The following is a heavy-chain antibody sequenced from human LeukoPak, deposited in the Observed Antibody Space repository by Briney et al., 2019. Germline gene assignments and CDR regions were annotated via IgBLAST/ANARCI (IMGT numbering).Heavy chain of an antibody. CDR3: ASEEGGLDV. CDR2: ISADGSIT. Sequence: GGSLRLSCAASGFTFSSYWMHWVRQVPGKGLMWVSRISADGSITAYADSVKGRFTISRDNAKSTLFLQMNGLRGEDTAIYYCASEEGGLDVWGQGTTVTVSS. CDR1: GFTFSSYW. V-gene: IGHV3-74*01. J-gene: IGHJ6*02.